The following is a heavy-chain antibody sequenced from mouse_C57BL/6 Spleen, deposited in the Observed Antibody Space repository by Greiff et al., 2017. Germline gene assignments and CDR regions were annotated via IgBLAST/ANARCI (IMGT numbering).Heavy chain of an antibody. D-gene: IGHD2-5*01. CDR1: GYTFTDYY. J-gene: IGHJ4*01. Sequence: VQLKESGPVLVKPGASVKMSCKASGYTFTDYYMNWVKQSHGKSLEWIGVINPYNGGTSYNQKFKGKATLTVDKSSSTAYMELNSLTSEDSAVYYGARSHYSSRYYYAMDYWGQGTSVTVSS. CDR2: INPYNGGT. CDR3: ARSHYSSRYYYAMDY. V-gene: IGHV1-19*01.